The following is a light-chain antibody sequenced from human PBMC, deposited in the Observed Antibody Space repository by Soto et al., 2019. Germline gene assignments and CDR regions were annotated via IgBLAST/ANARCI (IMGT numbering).Light chain of an antibody. Sequence: EIVMTQSPVTLSVSPGERVTLSCRASQNVNINLAWYQQRPGQAPRVLIYGASNRASGIPDRFSGSGSGTDFTLTTSSLEPDDFALYYCQQYKDWPPLTIGGGTRVEIK. CDR1: QNVNIN. V-gene: IGKV3D-15*01. CDR2: GAS. CDR3: QQYKDWPPLT. J-gene: IGKJ4*01.